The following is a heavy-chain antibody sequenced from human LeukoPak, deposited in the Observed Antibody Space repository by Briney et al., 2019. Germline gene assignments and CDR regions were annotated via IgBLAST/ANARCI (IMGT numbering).Heavy chain of an antibody. Sequence: SETLSLTCTVSGGSISGTFYWTWIRQPAGKGLEWIGRVYASGSTNYNPSLKSRVTISVDTSKNQFSLKLDSVTAADTAVYYCARAKSWLPFDSWGQGTLVTVSS. CDR1: GGSISGTFY. CDR2: VYASGST. J-gene: IGHJ4*02. D-gene: IGHD5-24*01. V-gene: IGHV4-61*02. CDR3: ARAKSWLPFDS.